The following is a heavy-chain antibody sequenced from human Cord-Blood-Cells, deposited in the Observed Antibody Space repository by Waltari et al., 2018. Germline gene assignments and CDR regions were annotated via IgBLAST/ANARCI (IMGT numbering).Heavy chain of an antibody. V-gene: IGHV4-59*01. D-gene: IGHD7-27*01. Sequence: QVQLQESGPGLVKPSETLSLTCTAPGGAISSYYWRGIRQPPGKGLEWIGYIYYSGSTNYNPSLKSRVTISVDTSKNQFSLKLSSVTAADTAVYYCATRSIWGYFDYWGQGTLVTVSS. J-gene: IGHJ4*02. CDR3: ATRSIWGYFDY. CDR1: GGAISSYY. CDR2: IYYSGST.